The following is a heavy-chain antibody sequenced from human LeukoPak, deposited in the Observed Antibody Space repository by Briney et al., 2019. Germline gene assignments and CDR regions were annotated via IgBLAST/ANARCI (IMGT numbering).Heavy chain of an antibody. CDR1: GFTFSSYW. V-gene: IGHV3-7*01. D-gene: IGHD2-2*01. J-gene: IGHJ4*02. CDR2: IKQDGSEK. CDR3: ARVGSSYCSSTSCRTFDY. Sequence: GGSLRLSCAASGFTFSSYWMSWVRQAPGKGLEWVANIKQDGSEKYYVDSVKGRFTISRDNAKNSLYLQMNSLRAEDTAVYYCARVGSSYCSSTSCRTFDYWGQGTLVIVSS.